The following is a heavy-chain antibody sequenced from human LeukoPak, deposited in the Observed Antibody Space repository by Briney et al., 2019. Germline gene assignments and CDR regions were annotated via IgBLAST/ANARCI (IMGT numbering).Heavy chain of an antibody. Sequence: SETLSLTCTVSGSSISGYYWSWIRQPPGKGLEWIGYIYYSGSTNYNPSLKSRVTISVDTSKNQFSLKLSSVTAADTAVYYCARSGPAAVYYYYYMDVWGKGTTVTVSS. CDR2: IYYSGST. J-gene: IGHJ6*03. CDR3: ARSGPAAVYYYYYMDV. V-gene: IGHV4-59*01. CDR1: GSSISGYY. D-gene: IGHD2-2*01.